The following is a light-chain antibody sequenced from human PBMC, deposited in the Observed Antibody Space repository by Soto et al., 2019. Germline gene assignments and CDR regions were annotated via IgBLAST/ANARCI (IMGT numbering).Light chain of an antibody. Sequence: QSVLTQPASVSGSPGQSITISCTGTSSDVGGYNYVSWYQQHPGKAPKLMIYDVSNRPSGVSNRFSGSKSGNTASLTISGLQAEDEADYYCTSYTSSRTRCVFGTGTKVTVL. J-gene: IGLJ1*01. CDR1: SSDVGGYNY. CDR3: TSYTSSRTRCV. CDR2: DVS. V-gene: IGLV2-14*01.